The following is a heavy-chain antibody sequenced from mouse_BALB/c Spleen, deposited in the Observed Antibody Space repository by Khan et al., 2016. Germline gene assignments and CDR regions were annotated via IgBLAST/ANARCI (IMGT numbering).Heavy chain of an antibody. CDR1: GFTFSSYG. CDR2: INSNGGST. J-gene: IGHJ3*01. V-gene: IGHV5-6-3*01. Sequence: EVELVESGGGLVQPGGSLKLSCAASGFTFSSYGMSWVRQTPDKRLELVATINSNGGSTYYPDSVKGRFTISRDNAKNTLYLQMSSLKSEDTAMYYCARLADGYDGWFAYWGQGTLVTVSA. D-gene: IGHD2-2*01. CDR3: ARLADGYDGWFAY.